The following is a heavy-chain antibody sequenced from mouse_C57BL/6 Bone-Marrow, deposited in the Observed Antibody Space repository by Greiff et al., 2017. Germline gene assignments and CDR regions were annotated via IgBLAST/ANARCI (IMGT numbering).Heavy chain of an antibody. Sequence: VHVKQSGTVLARPGASVKMSCKTSGYTFTSYWMHWVKQRPGQGLEWIGAIYPGNSDTSYNQKFKGKAKLTAVTSASTAYMELSSLTNEDSAVYYCTRDDGYSRFAYWGQGTLVTVSA. CDR1: GYTFTSYW. CDR3: TRDDGYSRFAY. V-gene: IGHV1-5*01. CDR2: IYPGNSDT. D-gene: IGHD2-3*01. J-gene: IGHJ3*01.